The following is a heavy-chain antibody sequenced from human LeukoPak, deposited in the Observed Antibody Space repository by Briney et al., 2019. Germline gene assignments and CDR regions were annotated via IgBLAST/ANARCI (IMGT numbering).Heavy chain of an antibody. V-gene: IGHV4-4*07. CDR3: AREAWGSSPYYYYYMDV. Sequence: SETLSLTCTVSGGSISSYYWSWIRQPAGKGLEWIGRIYTSGSTNYNPSLKSRVTMSVDTSKNQFSLKLSSVTAADTAVYYCAREAWGSSPYYYYYMDVWGKGTTVTVSS. CDR2: IYTSGST. D-gene: IGHD6-6*01. J-gene: IGHJ6*03. CDR1: GGSISSYY.